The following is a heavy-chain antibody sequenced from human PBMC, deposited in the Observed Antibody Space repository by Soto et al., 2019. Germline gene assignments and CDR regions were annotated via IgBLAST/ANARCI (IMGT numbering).Heavy chain of an antibody. CDR3: ARVSGYSSAPVDYYYGMDV. D-gene: IGHD6-19*01. CDR1: GYTFTSYA. J-gene: IGHJ6*02. V-gene: IGHV1-3*01. CDR2: INAGNGNT. Sequence: ASVKVSCKASGYTFTSYAMHWVRQAPGQRLEWMGWINAGNGNTEYSQKFQGRVTITRDTSAITAYMELSSLRSEDTSAYYCARVSGYSSAPVDYYYGMDVWGQGTTVTVSS.